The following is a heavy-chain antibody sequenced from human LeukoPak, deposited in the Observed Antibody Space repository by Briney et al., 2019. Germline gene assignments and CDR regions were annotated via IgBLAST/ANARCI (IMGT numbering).Heavy chain of an antibody. D-gene: IGHD4-23*01. V-gene: IGHV3-21*01. CDR2: ISSSSSYI. CDR1: GFTFSSYS. J-gene: IGHJ4*02. CDR3: ARVDRTTVVTPGGY. Sequence: PGGSLRLSCAASGFTFSSYSMNWVRQAPGKGLEWVSSISSSSSYIYYADSVKGRFTISRDNAKNSMYLQMNSLRAEDTAVYYCARVDRTTVVTPGGYWGQGTLVTVSS.